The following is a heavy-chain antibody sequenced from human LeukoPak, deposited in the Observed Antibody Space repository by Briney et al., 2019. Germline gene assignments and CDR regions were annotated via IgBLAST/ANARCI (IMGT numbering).Heavy chain of an antibody. D-gene: IGHD1-20*01. V-gene: IGHV1-18*04. Sequence: ASVKVSCKASGYTFTGYYMHWVRQAPGQGLEWMGWISAYNGNTNYAQKLQGRVTMTTDTSTSTAYMELRSLRSDDTAVYYCAQTRYNWNNWFDPWGQGTLVTVSS. CDR3: AQTRYNWNNWFDP. J-gene: IGHJ5*02. CDR2: ISAYNGNT. CDR1: GYTFTGYY.